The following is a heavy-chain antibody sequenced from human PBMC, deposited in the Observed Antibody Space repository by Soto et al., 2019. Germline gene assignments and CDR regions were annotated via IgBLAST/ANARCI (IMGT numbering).Heavy chain of an antibody. CDR1: GFTFDDYA. CDR2: ISWNSGSI. J-gene: IGHJ6*02. CDR3: AKDNGGYSGYGMDV. D-gene: IGHD3-22*01. Sequence: QAGGSLRLSCAASGFTFDDYAMHWVRQAPGKGLEWVSGISWNSGSIGYADSVKGRFTISRDNAKNSLYLQMNSLRAEDTALYYCAKDNGGYSGYGMDVWGQGTTVTVSS. V-gene: IGHV3-9*01.